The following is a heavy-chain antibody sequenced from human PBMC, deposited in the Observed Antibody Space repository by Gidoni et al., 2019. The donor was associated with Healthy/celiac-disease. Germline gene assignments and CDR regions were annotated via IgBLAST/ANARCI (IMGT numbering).Heavy chain of an antibody. Sequence: EVQLVESGGGLVKPGGFLRLSCSASGFTFRSYEMNWVRQATGKGLEWVSYISSSGSTIYYADSVKGRFTISRDNAKNSLYLQMNSLRAEDTAVYYCARGAVTTGFDYYYYGMDVWGQGTTVTVSS. D-gene: IGHD4-17*01. CDR1: GFTFRSYE. J-gene: IGHJ6*02. CDR3: ARGAVTTGFDYYYYGMDV. V-gene: IGHV3-48*03. CDR2: ISSSGSTI.